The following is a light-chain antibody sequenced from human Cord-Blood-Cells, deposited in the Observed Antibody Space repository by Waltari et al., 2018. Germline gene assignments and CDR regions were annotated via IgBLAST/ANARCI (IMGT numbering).Light chain of an antibody. CDR1: TIGRKR. Sequence: SYVLPQPPPVSVAPGKTARITCGANTIGRKRVHWYQQKPGQAPVLVIYNDSDRPSGIPERFSGSNSGNTATLTISRVEAGDEADYYCQVWDSSSDHVVFGGGTKLTVL. CDR3: QVWDSSSDHVV. J-gene: IGLJ2*01. V-gene: IGLV3-21*04. CDR2: NDS.